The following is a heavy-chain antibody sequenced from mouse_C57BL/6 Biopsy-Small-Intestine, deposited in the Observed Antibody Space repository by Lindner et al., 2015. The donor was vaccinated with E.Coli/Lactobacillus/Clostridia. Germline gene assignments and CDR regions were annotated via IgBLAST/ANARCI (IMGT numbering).Heavy chain of an antibody. J-gene: IGHJ2*01. CDR2: IYPGNGDT. CDR1: GYAFSAYW. CDR3: ARGEREDFDY. V-gene: IGHV1-80*01. Sequence: VQLQESGAELVKPGASVKISCKASGYAFSAYWMNWVKQRPGKGPEWIGQIYPGNGDTNYNGKFKGKATLTADKSSSTAYMQLSSLTSEDSAVYFCARGEREDFDYWGQGTTLTVSS.